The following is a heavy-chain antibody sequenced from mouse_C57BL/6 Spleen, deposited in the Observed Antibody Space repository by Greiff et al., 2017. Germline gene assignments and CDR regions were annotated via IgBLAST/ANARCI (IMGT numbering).Heavy chain of an antibody. V-gene: IGHV1-22*01. J-gene: IGHJ3*01. D-gene: IGHD2-3*01. CDR2: INPNNGDT. CDR1: GYTFTDYN. Sequence: VQLQQSGPELVKPGASVKMSCKASGYTFTDYNMHWVKQSHGKSLEWIGYINPNNGDTSYNQKFKGKATLTVNKSSSTAYMELRSLTSEESAVYYCARGGYCSSGWFAYWGQGTLVTVSA. CDR3: ARGGYCSSGWFAY.